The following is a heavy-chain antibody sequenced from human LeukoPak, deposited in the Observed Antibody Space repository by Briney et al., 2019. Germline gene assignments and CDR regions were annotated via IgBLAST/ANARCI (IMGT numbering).Heavy chain of an antibody. Sequence: GESLKISCKGSGYRFTSYWIGWVRQMPGKYLEWMGIIYPGDSDTRYSPSFQGQVTISADKSISTAYLQWSSLKASDTAMYYCASNYYGSGSYPLCWGQGTLVTVSS. CDR2: IYPGDSDT. V-gene: IGHV5-51*01. CDR1: GYRFTSYW. J-gene: IGHJ4*02. CDR3: ASNYYGSGSYPLC. D-gene: IGHD3-10*01.